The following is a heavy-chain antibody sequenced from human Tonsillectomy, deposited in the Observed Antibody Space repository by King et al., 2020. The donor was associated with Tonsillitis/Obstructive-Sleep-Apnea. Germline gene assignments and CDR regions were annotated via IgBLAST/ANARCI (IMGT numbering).Heavy chain of an antibody. V-gene: IGHV5-10-1*01. Sequence: QLVQSGAELKKPGESLRISCKGSGYSFTSYWISWVRQMPGKGLEWMGRIDPTDSYTTYSPSFQGHVTISADNSISTAYLKGSSLKASDTAMYYGARLCRYYDSSGYLRGSWFDPWGQGTLVTVSS. J-gene: IGHJ5*02. CDR3: ARLCRYYDSSGYLRGSWFDP. CDR2: IDPTDSYT. D-gene: IGHD3-22*01. CDR1: GYSFTSYW.